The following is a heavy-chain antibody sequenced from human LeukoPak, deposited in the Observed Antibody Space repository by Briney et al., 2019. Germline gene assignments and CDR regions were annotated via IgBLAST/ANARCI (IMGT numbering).Heavy chain of an antibody. V-gene: IGHV3-21*01. D-gene: IGHD3-10*01. Sequence: GGSLRLSCAASGSTFSSYSMNWVRQAPGKGLEWVSSISSSSSYIYYADSVKGRFTISRDNAKNSLYLQMNSLRAEDTAVYYCARAGVVRGVILSDYFDYWGQGTLVTVSS. J-gene: IGHJ4*02. CDR3: ARAGVVRGVILSDYFDY. CDR2: ISSSSSYI. CDR1: GSTFSSYS.